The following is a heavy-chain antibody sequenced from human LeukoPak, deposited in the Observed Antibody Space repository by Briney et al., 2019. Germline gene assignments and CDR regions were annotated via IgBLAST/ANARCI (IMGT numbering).Heavy chain of an antibody. CDR2: ISTFSAKT. Sequence: ASVRVSCRTFGYTFTDYGISWVRRAPGQRLEWLGWISTFSAKTNYAQSLRGRVSMTTDTSTTTAYMELTSLRSGDTAVYYCARDKDWNLDYWGQGTLVTVSS. D-gene: IGHD1-1*01. V-gene: IGHV1-18*04. J-gene: IGHJ4*02. CDR3: ARDKDWNLDY. CDR1: GYTFTDYG.